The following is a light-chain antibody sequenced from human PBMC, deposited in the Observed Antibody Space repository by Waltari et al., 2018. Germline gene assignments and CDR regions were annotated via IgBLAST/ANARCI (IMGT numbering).Light chain of an antibody. J-gene: IGKJ1*01. V-gene: IGKV3-20*01. CDR3: QHYKNLPVS. CDR2: HTS. CDR1: QSVSIY. Sequence: IVLTQSPGTLSLSPGERATLSCRASQSVSIYLAWYQQKPGQAPRLLIYHTSTRATGIPDRFSGSGSGTDFSLTISGLGGGGFAVYYCQHYKNLPVSFGQGTRVEIK.